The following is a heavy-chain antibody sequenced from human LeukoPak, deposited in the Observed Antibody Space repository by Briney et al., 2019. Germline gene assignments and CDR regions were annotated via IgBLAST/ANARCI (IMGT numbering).Heavy chain of an antibody. Sequence: GGSLRLSCAASGFTFSSYAMSWVRQAPGKGLEWVSAISGSGGSTYYADSVKGRFTISRDNAKNSLYLQMNSLRAEDTAVCYCARGIAAAGTLIWGQGTMVTVSS. J-gene: IGHJ3*02. CDR3: ARGIAAAGTLI. D-gene: IGHD6-13*01. V-gene: IGHV3-23*01. CDR1: GFTFSSYA. CDR2: ISGSGGST.